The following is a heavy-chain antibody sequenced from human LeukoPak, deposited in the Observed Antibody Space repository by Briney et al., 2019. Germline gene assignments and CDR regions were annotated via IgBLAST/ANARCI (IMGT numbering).Heavy chain of an antibody. V-gene: IGHV3-23*01. CDR3: AKDLRKPRELWFDNNGSDY. CDR2: ISGSGGST. D-gene: IGHD3-10*01. J-gene: IGHJ4*02. Sequence: PGGSLRLSCAASGFTFSSYAMSWVRQAPGKGLEWVSAISGSGGSTYYADSVKGRFTISRDNSKNTLYLQMNSLRAEDTAVYYCAKDLRKPRELWFDNNGSDYWGQGTLVTVSS. CDR1: GFTFSSYA.